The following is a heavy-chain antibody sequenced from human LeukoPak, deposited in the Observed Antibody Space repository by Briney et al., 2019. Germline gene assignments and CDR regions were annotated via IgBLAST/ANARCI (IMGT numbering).Heavy chain of an antibody. CDR3: ARGGYSWLRLPSSVYFDY. V-gene: IGHV1-18*01. D-gene: IGHD5-12*01. J-gene: IGHJ4*02. CDR1: GYTFTSYG. Sequence: ASVKVSCKASGYTFTSYGISWVRQAPGQGLEWMGWISAYNGNTNYAQKLRGRVTMTTDTSTSTAYMELRSLRSDDTAVYYCARGGYSWLRLPSSVYFDYWGQGTLVTVSS. CDR2: ISAYNGNT.